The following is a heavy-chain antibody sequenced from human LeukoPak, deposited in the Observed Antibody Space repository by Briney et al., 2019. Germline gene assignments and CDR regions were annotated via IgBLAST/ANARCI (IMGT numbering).Heavy chain of an antibody. Sequence: PGGSLRLSFAASGFTFSSYAMSWVRQAPGKGLEWVSAISDSGGSTYYADSVKGRFTISRDNSKNTLYLQMNSLRAEDTAVYYCAREGGSSWYPLRGDAFDIWGQGTMVTVSS. D-gene: IGHD6-13*01. CDR1: GFTFSSYA. J-gene: IGHJ3*02. CDR3: AREGGSSWYPLRGDAFDI. CDR2: ISDSGGST. V-gene: IGHV3-23*01.